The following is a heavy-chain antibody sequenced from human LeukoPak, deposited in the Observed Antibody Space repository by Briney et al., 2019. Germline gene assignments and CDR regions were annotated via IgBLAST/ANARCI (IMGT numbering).Heavy chain of an antibody. D-gene: IGHD5-24*01. Sequence: PSETLSLTCAVSGYSISSGYYWGWIRQPPGKGLEWIGSNYHSGSTYYNPSLKSRVTISVDTSKNQFSLKLSSVTAADTAVYYCARLGRWLTPRLSWFDPWGQGTLVTVSS. CDR1: GYSISSGYY. J-gene: IGHJ5*02. V-gene: IGHV4-38-2*01. CDR3: ARLGRWLTPRLSWFDP. CDR2: NYHSGST.